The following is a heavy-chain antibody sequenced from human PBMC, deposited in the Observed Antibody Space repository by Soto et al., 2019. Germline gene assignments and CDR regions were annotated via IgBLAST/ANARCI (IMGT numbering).Heavy chain of an antibody. D-gene: IGHD3-10*01. V-gene: IGHV3-23*01. CDR1: GVTFSSYA. J-gene: IGHJ6*04. Sequence: PGGSLRLSCAASGVTFSSYAMSWFRQAPGKGLEWVSAISGSGGSTYYADSVKGRFTISRDNSKNTLYLQMNSLRAEDTAVYYCAKDPITDEGAGSEGLTQDGMDVWGKGTKVTVAS. CDR3: AKDPITDEGAGSEGLTQDGMDV. CDR2: ISGSGGST.